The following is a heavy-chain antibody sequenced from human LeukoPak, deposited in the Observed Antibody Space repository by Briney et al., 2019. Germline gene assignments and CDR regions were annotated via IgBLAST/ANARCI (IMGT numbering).Heavy chain of an antibody. V-gene: IGHV3-9*01. Sequence: GRSLRLSCAASGFTFDDYAMHWVRQAPGKGLEWVSGISWNSGSIGYADSVKGRFTISRDNAKNSLYLQMNSLRAEDTALYYCAKDIRHYDFWSGSYYYYGTDVWGQGTTVTVSS. CDR3: AKDIRHYDFWSGSYYYYGTDV. CDR2: ISWNSGSI. D-gene: IGHD3-3*01. CDR1: GFTFDDYA. J-gene: IGHJ6*02.